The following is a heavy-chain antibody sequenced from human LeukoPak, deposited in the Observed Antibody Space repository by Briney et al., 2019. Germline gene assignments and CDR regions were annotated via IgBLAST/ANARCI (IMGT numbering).Heavy chain of an antibody. CDR3: ARSPRYNWNDVSAFDI. Sequence: GGSLRLSCAASGFTLSSYWMSWVRQAPGKGLEWVANIKQDGSEKYYVDSVKGRFTISRDNAKNSLYLQMNSPRAEDTAVYYCARSPRYNWNDVSAFDIWGQGTMVTVSS. CDR2: IKQDGSEK. CDR1: GFTLSSYW. V-gene: IGHV3-7*01. D-gene: IGHD1-1*01. J-gene: IGHJ3*02.